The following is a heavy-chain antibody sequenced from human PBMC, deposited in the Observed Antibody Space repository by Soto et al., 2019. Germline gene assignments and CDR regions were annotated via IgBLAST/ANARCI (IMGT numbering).Heavy chain of an antibody. J-gene: IGHJ4*02. V-gene: IGHV1-69*12. CDR2: IIPIFGTA. CDR1: GGTFSSYA. Sequence: QVQLVQSGAEERKAGSSVKVSCKASGGTFSSYAISWVRQAPGQGLEWMGGIIPIFGTANYAQKFQGRVTITADESTSTAYMELSSLRSEDTAVYYCARSGSSWYYFDYWGQGTLVTVSS. D-gene: IGHD6-13*01. CDR3: ARSGSSWYYFDY.